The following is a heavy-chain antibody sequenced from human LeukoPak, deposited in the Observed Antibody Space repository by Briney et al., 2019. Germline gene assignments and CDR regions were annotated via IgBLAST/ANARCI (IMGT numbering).Heavy chain of an antibody. J-gene: IGHJ4*02. CDR2: IYHSGST. Sequence: SETLSLTCAVSGGSISSSNWWSWVRQPPGKGLEWIGEIYHSGSTNYNPSLKSRVTISVDKSKNQFSLKLSSVTAADTAVYYCASVYDSSGYYPFWGQGTLVTVSS. D-gene: IGHD3-22*01. CDR1: GGSISSSNW. CDR3: ASVYDSSGYYPF. V-gene: IGHV4-4*02.